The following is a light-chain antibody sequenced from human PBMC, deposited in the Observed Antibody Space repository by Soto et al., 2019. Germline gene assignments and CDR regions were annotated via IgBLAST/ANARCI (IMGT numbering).Light chain of an antibody. Sequence: QSALTQPPSASGSPGQSVTISCTGTSSDVGGYNYVSWYQQHPGKAPKLMIYDVSKQPSGVPDRFSGSKSGNTASLTVSGLQAEDEADYYCSSYAGSNGVVFGGGTKVTVL. CDR2: DVS. CDR3: SSYAGSNGVV. J-gene: IGLJ2*01. V-gene: IGLV2-8*01. CDR1: SSDVGGYNY.